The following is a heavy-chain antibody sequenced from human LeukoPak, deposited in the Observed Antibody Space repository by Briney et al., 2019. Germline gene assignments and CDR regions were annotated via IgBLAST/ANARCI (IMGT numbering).Heavy chain of an antibody. CDR2: ISGSGGST. CDR1: GFTFSSYA. D-gene: IGHD2-21*01. Sequence: PGGSLRLSCAASGFTFSSYAMSWVRQAPGKGLEWVSAISGSGGSTYYADPVKGRFTISRDNSKNTLYLQMNSLRAEDTAVYYCAKERAYCGGDCPNWFDPWGQGTLVTVSS. CDR3: AKERAYCGGDCPNWFDP. J-gene: IGHJ5*02. V-gene: IGHV3-23*01.